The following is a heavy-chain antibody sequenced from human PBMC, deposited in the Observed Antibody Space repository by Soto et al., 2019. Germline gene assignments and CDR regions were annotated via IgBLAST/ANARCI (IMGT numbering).Heavy chain of an antibody. CDR3: AREPPYPSYCSSTSCYGDYFDY. Sequence: GASVKVSCKASGYTFANYGIHWVRQAPGQRLEWMGLINAGNGNTKYSQKFQGRVTLTRDTSASTAYMELSSLRSEDTAVYYCAREPPYPSYCSSTSCYGDYFDYWGEGTLVTVSS. J-gene: IGHJ4*02. CDR1: GYTFANYG. V-gene: IGHV1-3*01. D-gene: IGHD2-2*01. CDR2: INAGNGNT.